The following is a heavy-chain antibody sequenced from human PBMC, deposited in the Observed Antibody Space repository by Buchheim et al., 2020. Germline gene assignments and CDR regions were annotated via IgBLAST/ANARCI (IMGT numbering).Heavy chain of an antibody. J-gene: IGHJ4*02. CDR1: EFTFSGFW. CDR3: ASNSNYRFDY. Sequence: EVQLVESGGGLVQPGGSLRLSCAASEFTFSGFWMSWVRQAPGKGLEWVANIREDGSEKFCVDSVTGRFTISRDNAKNSLYLQMNSLRPEDTAVYYCASNSNYRFDYWGQGTL. CDR2: IREDGSEK. V-gene: IGHV3-7*01. D-gene: IGHD4-11*01.